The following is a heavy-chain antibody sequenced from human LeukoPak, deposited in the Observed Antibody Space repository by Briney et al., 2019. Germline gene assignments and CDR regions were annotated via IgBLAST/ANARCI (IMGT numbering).Heavy chain of an antibody. D-gene: IGHD2-15*01. J-gene: IGHJ6*03. CDR1: GYTFTGYW. V-gene: IGHV1-46*01. Sequence: ASVKVSCKAFGYTFTGYWMHWVRQAPGQGPEWMGVISPSGGSTIYAQKFQGRVTITADESTSTAYMELSSLRSEDTAVYYCARGIVVVVAATLSRYYYMDVWGKGTTVTISS. CDR3: ARGIVVVVAATLSRYYYMDV. CDR2: ISPSGGST.